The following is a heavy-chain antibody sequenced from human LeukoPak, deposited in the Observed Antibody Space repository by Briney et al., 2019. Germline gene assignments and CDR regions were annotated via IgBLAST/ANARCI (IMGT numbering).Heavy chain of an antibody. CDR2: ISRSATST. CDR3: AKDNIPTGYNWFDP. J-gene: IGHJ5*02. CDR1: GFTFSNSA. Sequence: PGGSLRLSCAASGFTFSNSALSWVRQAPGKGLEWVSAISRSATSTYYADSVRGRFIISRDDSKNTLYLQMTNLRAEDTAVYYCAKDNIPTGYNWFDPWGQGTLVTVSS. D-gene: IGHD3-9*01. V-gene: IGHV3-23*01.